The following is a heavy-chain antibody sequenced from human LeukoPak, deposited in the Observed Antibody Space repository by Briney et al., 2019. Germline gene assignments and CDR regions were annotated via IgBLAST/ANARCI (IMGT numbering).Heavy chain of an antibody. CDR1: GFTFDDYA. Sequence: PGRSLRLSCAASGFTFDDYAMSWVRQAPGKGLEWVSAISGSGGRTYYADSVKGRFTISRDSSKNTLYLQMNSLRAEDTAVYYCAKDGHSGYDRESYFDYWGQGTLVTVSS. J-gene: IGHJ4*02. D-gene: IGHD5-12*01. CDR2: ISGSGGRT. V-gene: IGHV3-23*01. CDR3: AKDGHSGYDRESYFDY.